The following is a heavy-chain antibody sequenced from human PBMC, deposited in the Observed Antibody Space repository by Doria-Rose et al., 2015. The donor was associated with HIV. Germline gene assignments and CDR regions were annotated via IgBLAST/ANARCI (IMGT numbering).Heavy chain of an antibody. CDR3: AREGIVVGSWFDP. V-gene: IGHV4-30-4*01. CDR1: GGSISSGDYY. Sequence: QESGPGLVKPSQTLSLTCTVSGGSISSGDYYWSWIRQSPVKGLEWIAYIYHSGSTYHNPSLRSRLTISIDTSKNRFSLKLSSVTAADTAVYYCAREGIVVGSWFDPWVQGTLVSVSS. J-gene: IGHJ5*02. CDR2: IYHSGST. D-gene: IGHD2-15*01.